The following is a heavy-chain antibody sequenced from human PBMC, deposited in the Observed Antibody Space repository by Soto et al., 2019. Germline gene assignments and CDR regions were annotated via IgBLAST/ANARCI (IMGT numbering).Heavy chain of an antibody. V-gene: IGHV3-33*06. J-gene: IGHJ6*02. CDR3: AKVLYASESFDSAKDPYGMDV. CDR2: IWFDGSNE. CDR1: GFPFSSYD. D-gene: IGHD3-10*01. Sequence: QVQLVESGGGVVLPGRSLRLSCAASGFPFSSYDMHWVRQAPGKGLEWVAVIWFDGSNEHYADSVQGRFTISRDNSKNTLYLQMDSLRAEDTAVYYCAKVLYASESFDSAKDPYGMDVWGQGTTVTVSS.